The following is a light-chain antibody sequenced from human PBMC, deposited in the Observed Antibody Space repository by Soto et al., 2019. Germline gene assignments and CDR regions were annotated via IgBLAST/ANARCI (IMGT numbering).Light chain of an antibody. CDR2: EVS. J-gene: IGLJ1*01. Sequence: QSALTQPASVSGSPGQSITISCTGTSSDVGGYNYVSWYQQHPGKAPKLMIYEVSNRPSGVSNRFSGSKSGNTASLTISGLPAEDAAAYYSRSYTSSSIDYVFGTGTKVTVL. CDR3: RSYTSSSIDYV. CDR1: SSDVGGYNY. V-gene: IGLV2-14*01.